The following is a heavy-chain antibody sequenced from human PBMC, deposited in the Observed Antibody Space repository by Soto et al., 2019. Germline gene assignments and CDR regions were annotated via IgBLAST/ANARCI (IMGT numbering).Heavy chain of an antibody. CDR1: GYSFTSYW. Sequence: VESLKISCKGSGYSFTSYWISWVRQMPGKGLEWMGRIDPSDSYTNYSPSFQGHVTISADKSISTAYLQWSSLKASDTAMYYCARHPETYYYDSSGYGWFDPWGQGTLVTVSS. CDR2: IDPSDSYT. V-gene: IGHV5-10-1*01. J-gene: IGHJ5*02. D-gene: IGHD3-22*01. CDR3: ARHPETYYYDSSGYGWFDP.